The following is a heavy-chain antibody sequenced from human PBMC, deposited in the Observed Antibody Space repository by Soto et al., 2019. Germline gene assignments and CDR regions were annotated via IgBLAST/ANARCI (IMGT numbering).Heavy chain of an antibody. V-gene: IGHV1-46*03. CDR3: ARVFRGVIADPYNWFDP. CDR1: GYTFTSYY. J-gene: IGHJ5*02. D-gene: IGHD3-10*01. CDR2: INPSGGST. Sequence: ASVKVSCKASGYTFTSYYMHWVRQAPGQGLEWMGIINPSGGSTSCAQKYQGRVTMTRDTSTSTVYMELSSLRSEDTAVYYCARVFRGVIADPYNWFDPWGQG.